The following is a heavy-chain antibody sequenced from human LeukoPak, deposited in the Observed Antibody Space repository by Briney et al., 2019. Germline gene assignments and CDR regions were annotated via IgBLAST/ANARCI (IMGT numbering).Heavy chain of an antibody. CDR2: ISASGDVT. CDR1: GFTFSKFP. CDR3: AKSLFTSATGTGRAFHI. Sequence: GGSLRLSCAASGFTFSKFPMGWVRQAPERGLEWVSAISASGDVTFYADSLRGWFTISRDNSKSTLYLQMNGLRAEDTAIFYCAKSLFTSATGTGRAFHIWGQGTRVTVSS. D-gene: IGHD1-1*01. J-gene: IGHJ3*02. V-gene: IGHV3-23*01.